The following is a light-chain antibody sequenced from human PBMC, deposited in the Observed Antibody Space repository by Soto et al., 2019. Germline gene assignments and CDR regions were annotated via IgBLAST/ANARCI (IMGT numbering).Light chain of an antibody. V-gene: IGLV2-23*01. CDR1: SSDVGSYNI. CDR3: CSYAGSSTPVV. J-gene: IGLJ2*01. Sequence: QSALTQPASVSGSPGQSITISCTGTSSDVGSYNIVSWYQQHPGKAPKLMIYEGSKRPSGVSNRFSGSKSGNTASLTISGLQAEDEADYDCCSYAGSSTPVVFGGGTKLTVL. CDR2: EGS.